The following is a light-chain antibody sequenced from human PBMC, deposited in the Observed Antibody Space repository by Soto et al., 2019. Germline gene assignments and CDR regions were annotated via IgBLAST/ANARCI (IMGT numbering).Light chain of an antibody. CDR3: QSFDTGLGSYV. V-gene: IGLV1-40*01. Sequence: QAVVTQPPSVSGASGQRVAISCTGGASNLGAGYDVHWYQQLPGTAPQVLIYSNDNRPSGVSDRFSGSKSGTSASLAITGLQAEDEADYYCQSFDTGLGSYVFGAGTKVTVL. J-gene: IGLJ1*01. CDR2: SND. CDR1: ASNLGAGYD.